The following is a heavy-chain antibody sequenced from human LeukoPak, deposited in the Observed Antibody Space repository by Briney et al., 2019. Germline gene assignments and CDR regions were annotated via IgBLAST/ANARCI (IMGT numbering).Heavy chain of an antibody. CDR1: GFTFSSYG. Sequence: GGSLRLSRAASGFTFSSYGMHWVRQAPGKGLEWGAFIRHDGSDKNYADSVKGRFTISRDNSKNTLYLQMNSLRADDTAVYYCVRSNRGHCSGGSCFADDFDIWGQGTMVTVSS. V-gene: IGHV3-30*02. D-gene: IGHD2-15*01. CDR3: VRSNRGHCSGGSCFADDFDI. J-gene: IGHJ3*02. CDR2: IRHDGSDK.